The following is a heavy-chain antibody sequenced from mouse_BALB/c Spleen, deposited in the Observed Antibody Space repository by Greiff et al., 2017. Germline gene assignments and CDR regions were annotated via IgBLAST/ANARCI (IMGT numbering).Heavy chain of an antibody. CDR3: ARRGYYGSSPFAY. CDR1: GYTFTDYN. V-gene: IGHV1-18*01. D-gene: IGHD1-1*01. J-gene: IGHJ3*01. CDR2: INPNNGGT. Sequence: EVQLHQSGPELVKPGASVKIPCKASGYTFTDYNMDWVKQSHGKSLEWIGDINPNNGGTIYNQKFKGKATLTVDKSSSTAYMELRSLTSEDTAVYYCARRGYYGSSPFAYWGQGTLVTVSA.